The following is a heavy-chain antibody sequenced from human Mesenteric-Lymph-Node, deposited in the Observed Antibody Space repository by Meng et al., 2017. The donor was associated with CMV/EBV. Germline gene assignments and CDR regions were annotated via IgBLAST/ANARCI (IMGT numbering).Heavy chain of an antibody. CDR1: GFTFDDYA. CDR2: ISWNSGSI. V-gene: IGHV3-9*01. Sequence: SLKISCAASGFTFDDYAMHWVRQAPGKGLEWVSGISWNSGSIGYADSVKGRFTISRDNAKNSLYLQMNSLRAEDTALYYCARISGSYYGHWGQGTLVTVSS. D-gene: IGHD1-26*01. J-gene: IGHJ4*02. CDR3: ARISGSYYGH.